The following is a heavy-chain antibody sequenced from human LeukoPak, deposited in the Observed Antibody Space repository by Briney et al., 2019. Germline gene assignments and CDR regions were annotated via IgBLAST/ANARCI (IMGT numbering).Heavy chain of an antibody. CDR3: ASTVLRFLEWPHFDY. Sequence: GASVKVSCKASGYTFTGYYMHWVRQAPGQGLEWMGIINPSGGSTSYAQKFQGRVTMTRDTSTSTVYMELSSLRSEDTAVYYCASTVLRFLEWPHFDYWGQGTLVTVSS. V-gene: IGHV1-46*01. CDR2: INPSGGST. D-gene: IGHD3-3*01. CDR1: GYTFTGYY. J-gene: IGHJ4*02.